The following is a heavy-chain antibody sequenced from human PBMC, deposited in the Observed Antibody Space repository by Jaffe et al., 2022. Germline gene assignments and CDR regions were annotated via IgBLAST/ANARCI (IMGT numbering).Heavy chain of an antibody. Sequence: QVQLQESGPGLVKPSETLSLTCAVSGYSISSGYYWGWIRQPPGKGLEWIGSIYHSGSTYYNPSLKSRVTISVDTSKNQFSLKLSSVTAADTAVYYCARQGAGWSGYSGYGLNAFDIWGQGTMVTVSS. V-gene: IGHV4-38-2*01. CDR2: IYHSGST. D-gene: IGHD5-12*01. CDR3: ARQGAGWSGYSGYGLNAFDI. CDR1: GYSISSGYY. J-gene: IGHJ3*02.